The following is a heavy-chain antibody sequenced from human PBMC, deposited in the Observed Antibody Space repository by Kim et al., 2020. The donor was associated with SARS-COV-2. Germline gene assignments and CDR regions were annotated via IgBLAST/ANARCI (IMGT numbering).Heavy chain of an antibody. V-gene: IGHV7-4-1*02. CDR3: ARHLSPERWFQY. Sequence: ASVKVSCKASGYIFTTYGIHWVRHVPGQGLEWMGWISKNGIPTYAQDFAGRLVFSLDTSVSTAYLQISSLKAEDTAVYYCARHLSPERWFQYWGQGTLVTVSS. J-gene: IGHJ1*01. CDR1: GYIFTTYG. D-gene: IGHD2-15*01. CDR2: ISKNGIP.